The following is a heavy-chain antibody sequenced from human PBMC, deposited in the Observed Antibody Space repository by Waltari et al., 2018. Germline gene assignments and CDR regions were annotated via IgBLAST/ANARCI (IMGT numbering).Heavy chain of an antibody. CDR2: ILYDGNNK. CDR3: ARGLLMNPVLIDF. J-gene: IGHJ4*02. Sequence: QVQLVESGGDVVQPGRSLRLSCAASGFTFSSYGMHWGRQAPGKGLGWVTVILYDGNNKYYADSVKGRFTISRDNSKSTLYLQMDSLTAEDTAVYYCARGLLMNPVLIDFWGQGTLVTVSS. CDR1: GFTFSSYG. D-gene: IGHD3-16*01. V-gene: IGHV3-33*01.